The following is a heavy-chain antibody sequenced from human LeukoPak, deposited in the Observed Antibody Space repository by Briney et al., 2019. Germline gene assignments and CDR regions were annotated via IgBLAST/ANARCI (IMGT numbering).Heavy chain of an antibody. V-gene: IGHV3-21*01. CDR3: AREGGDHPWDY. J-gene: IGHJ4*02. CDR1: GFTFSSYS. CDR2: ISGSSNSYK. Sequence: PGGSLRLSCAASGFTFSSYSLNWARQAPGKGLEWISSISGSSNSYKYYADSVKGRFTISRDDAKNSLYLQMNSLRAEDTAVYYCAREGGDHPWDYWGQGTLVTVSS. D-gene: IGHD4-17*01.